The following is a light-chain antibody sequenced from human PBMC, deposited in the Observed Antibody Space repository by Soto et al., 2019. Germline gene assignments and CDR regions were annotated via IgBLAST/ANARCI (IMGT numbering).Light chain of an antibody. CDR2: WAS. V-gene: IGKV4-1*01. J-gene: IGKJ2*01. CDR1: QSVLYSSNNKNY. CDR3: QQYYTTPYT. Sequence: DIVMTQSPDSLAVSLGERATINCKSSQSVLYSSNNKNYLAWYQQKPGQPPKLLIYWASTRESGVPDRFSGSGSGTDFTLTISRLQAEDVAVYYCQQYYTTPYTFGQGTKLEIE.